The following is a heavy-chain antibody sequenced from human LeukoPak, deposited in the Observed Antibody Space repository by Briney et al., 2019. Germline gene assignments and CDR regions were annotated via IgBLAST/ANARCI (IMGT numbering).Heavy chain of an antibody. CDR1: GYTFTSYY. Sequence: GASVKVSCKASGYTFTSYYMHWVRQAPGQGLEWMGWINPNSGGTNYAQKFQGRVTMTRDTSISTAYMELRRLRSDDTAVYYCARSPRWELHSPFDYWGQGTLVTVSS. D-gene: IGHD1-26*01. CDR2: INPNSGGT. J-gene: IGHJ4*02. V-gene: IGHV1-2*02. CDR3: ARSPRWELHSPFDY.